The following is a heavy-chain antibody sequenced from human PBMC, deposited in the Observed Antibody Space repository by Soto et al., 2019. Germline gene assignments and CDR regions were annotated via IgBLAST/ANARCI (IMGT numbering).Heavy chain of an antibody. V-gene: IGHV4-31*03. J-gene: IGHJ4*02. D-gene: IGHD3-10*01. CDR1: GGSISSGGYY. CDR2: IYYSGST. CDR3: ATYGSGIYTPTTFDY. Sequence: QVQLQESGPGLVKPSQTLSLTCTVSGGSISSGGYYWSWIRQHPGKGLEWIGYIYYSGSTYYNPSLTSRVTISVATSKNQFSLKLSSVTAADTAVYYCATYGSGIYTPTTFDYWGQGTLVTVSS.